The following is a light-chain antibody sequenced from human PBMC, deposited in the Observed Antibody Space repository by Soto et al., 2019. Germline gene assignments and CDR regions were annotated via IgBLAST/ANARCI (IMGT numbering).Light chain of an antibody. V-gene: IGKV3-20*01. J-gene: IGKJ1*01. CDR3: QQYGDSPWT. CDR2: DAS. CDR1: QTVRNNY. Sequence: IVLTQSPGTLSLSPGERATLSCRVSQTVRNNYLAWYQQKPGQAPRLLIYDASSRATGIPDRFSGSGSGTDFTLTISRLEPEDFAVYYCQQYGDSPWTFGQGTKVDIK.